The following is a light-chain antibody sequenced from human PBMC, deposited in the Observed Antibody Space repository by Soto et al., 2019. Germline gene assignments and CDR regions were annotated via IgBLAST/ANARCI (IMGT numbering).Light chain of an antibody. Sequence: QSALTQPASVSGSPGQSITISCTGTISDVGGYDYVAWYQRHPGKAPKLMIYDVFNRPSGVSHRFSGSKSGNTASLTISGLQAKDEADYYCSSYTSSRTLVFGGGTKLTVL. V-gene: IGLV2-14*03. CDR2: DVF. CDR1: ISDVGGYDY. CDR3: SSYTSSRTLV. J-gene: IGLJ3*02.